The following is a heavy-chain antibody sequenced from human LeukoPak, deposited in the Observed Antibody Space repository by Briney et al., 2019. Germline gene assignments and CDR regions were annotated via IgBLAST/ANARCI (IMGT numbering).Heavy chain of an antibody. CDR2: ISSSSSSYK. CDR1: GFTFISYN. V-gene: IGHV3-21*01. J-gene: IGHJ4*02. D-gene: IGHD1-14*01. Sequence: GGSLRLSCAASGFTFISYNMNWVRQAPGKGLEWVSSISSSSSSYKYYADSVKGRFTVSRDNAKNSLYLQMNSLRAEDTAVYYCASQEEAVWPEPLDYWGQGTLVTVSS. CDR3: ASQEEAVWPEPLDY.